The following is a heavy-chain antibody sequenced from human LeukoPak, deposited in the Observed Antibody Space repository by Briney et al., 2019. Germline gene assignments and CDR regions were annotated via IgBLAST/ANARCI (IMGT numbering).Heavy chain of an antibody. CDR2: IIPIFGTA. J-gene: IGHJ6*03. Sequence: SVKVSCKASGGTFSSYAISWVRQAPGQGLEWMGGIIPIFGTANYAQKFQGRVTITADESTSTAYMELSSLRSEDTAVYYCARSYCGGDCYSRYYYYMDVWGKGTTVTVSS. CDR3: ARSYCGGDCYSRYYYYMDV. D-gene: IGHD2-21*02. V-gene: IGHV1-69*13. CDR1: GGTFSSYA.